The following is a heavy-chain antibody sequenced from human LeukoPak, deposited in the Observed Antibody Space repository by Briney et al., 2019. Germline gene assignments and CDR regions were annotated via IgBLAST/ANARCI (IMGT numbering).Heavy chain of an antibody. CDR1: GFTFSNYW. J-gene: IGHJ4*02. Sequence: GGSLRLSCAASGFTFSNYWMSWVRQAPGKGLEWVANIKGDGTDKHYVDSVKGRFTISRDNAKNSLYLQMNSLRAEDTAVYYCATNWNYRFDYWGQGTLVTVSS. V-gene: IGHV3-7*01. CDR2: IKGDGTDK. CDR3: ATNWNYRFDY. D-gene: IGHD1-7*01.